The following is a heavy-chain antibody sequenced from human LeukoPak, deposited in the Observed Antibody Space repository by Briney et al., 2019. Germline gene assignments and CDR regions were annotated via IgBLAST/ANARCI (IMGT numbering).Heavy chain of an antibody. J-gene: IGHJ3*02. V-gene: IGHV3-23*01. Sequence: GASLRLSCAASGFTFSSYSMSWVRQAPGKGLEWVSGVTSSGGGTDYEDSVKGRFTISRDNSKNTLYLQMDSLRVEDTAVYYCAKGKDLWRGAFDIWGQGTMVTVSS. CDR1: GFTFSSYS. CDR3: AKGKDLWRGAFDI. D-gene: IGHD3-3*01. CDR2: VTSSGGGT.